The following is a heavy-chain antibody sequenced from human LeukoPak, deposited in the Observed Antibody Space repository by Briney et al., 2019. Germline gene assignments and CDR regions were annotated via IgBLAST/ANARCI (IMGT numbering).Heavy chain of an antibody. CDR2: INPSGGTT. Sequence: APVKPSCKTSGYTFTTYYIHWVRQSPGQGLEWLGIINPSGGTTTYAQKFQGRGTITRDTSTSTVYMEPNTLRSEDTAVYYCARGSNYYYDVTADYPRYWGQGTLVTVSS. D-gene: IGHD3-22*01. CDR3: ARGSNYYYDVTADYPRY. J-gene: IGHJ4*02. V-gene: IGHV1-46*01. CDR1: GYTFTTYY.